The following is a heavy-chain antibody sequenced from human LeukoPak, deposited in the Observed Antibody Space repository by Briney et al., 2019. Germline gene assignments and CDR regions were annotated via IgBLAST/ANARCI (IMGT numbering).Heavy chain of an antibody. D-gene: IGHD3-10*01. J-gene: IGHJ3*01. Sequence: GGSLRLSCAASGFTFSSYWMSWVRQAPGKGLEWVANIQHDGSDQYYEDSVKGRFTISRDNAKDSLFLQMNSLRVEDTAVYFCARSFLMSFGELLSGGFDVWGQGAMVTVSS. V-gene: IGHV3-7*01. CDR3: ARSFLMSFGELLSGGFDV. CDR1: GFTFSSYW. CDR2: IQHDGSDQ.